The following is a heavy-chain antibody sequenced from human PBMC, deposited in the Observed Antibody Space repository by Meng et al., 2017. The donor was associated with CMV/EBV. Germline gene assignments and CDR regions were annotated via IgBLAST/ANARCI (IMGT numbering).Heavy chain of an antibody. CDR3: ARGGSFRNRYYFDY. J-gene: IGHJ4*02. Sequence: ASGFTFSDYYVSWIRQAPGKGLEWVSYISSSSSYTNYADSVKGRFTISRDNAKNSLYLQMNSLRAEDTAVYYCARGGSFRNRYYFDYWGQGTLVTVSS. CDR2: ISSSSSYT. V-gene: IGHV3-11*06. CDR1: GFTFSDYY. D-gene: IGHD3-16*02.